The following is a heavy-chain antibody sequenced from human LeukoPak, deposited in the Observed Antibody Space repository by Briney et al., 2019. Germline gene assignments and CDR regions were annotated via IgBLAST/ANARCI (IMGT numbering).Heavy chain of an antibody. CDR3: ARDRSIAVANWFDP. J-gene: IGHJ5*02. D-gene: IGHD6-6*01. CDR1: GGSISSSSYY. Sequence: SETLSLTCTVSGGSISSSSYYLGWIRQPPGKGLEWIGSIYYSGSTYYNPSLKSRVTMSIDTSKNQFSLKVNSVTAADTAVYYCARDRSIAVANWFDPWGQGTLVTVSS. V-gene: IGHV4-39*07. CDR2: IYYSGST.